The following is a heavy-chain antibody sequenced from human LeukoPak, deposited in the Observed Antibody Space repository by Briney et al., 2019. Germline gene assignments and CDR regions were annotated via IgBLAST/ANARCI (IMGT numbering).Heavy chain of an antibody. J-gene: IGHJ5*02. CDR1: GGSISSYY. CDR3: ARGVSLLWFGDVRWFDP. CDR2: IYYSGST. D-gene: IGHD3-10*01. Sequence: SETLSLTCTVSGGSISSYYWSRIRQPPGKGLEWIGYIYYSGSTNYNPSLKSRVTISVDTSKNQFSLKLSSVTAADTAVYYCARGVSLLWFGDVRWFDPWGQGTLVTVSS. V-gene: IGHV4-59*01.